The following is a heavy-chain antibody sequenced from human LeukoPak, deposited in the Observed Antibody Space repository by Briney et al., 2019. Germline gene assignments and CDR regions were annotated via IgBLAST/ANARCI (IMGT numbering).Heavy chain of an antibody. CDR3: ASYSACIAVPGTRFDY. CDR1: VGTFTTYA. CDR2: IIPIFGTA. V-gene: IGHV1-69*06. Sequence: SVKVSCKASVGTFTTYAIGWMPQPPGQGLEWMGRIIPIFGTANYAQKFQGRVTITADKSTSTAYMELSSLRSEDTAVYYCASYSACIAVPGTRFDYWGQGTLVTVSS. D-gene: IGHD6-19*01. J-gene: IGHJ4*02.